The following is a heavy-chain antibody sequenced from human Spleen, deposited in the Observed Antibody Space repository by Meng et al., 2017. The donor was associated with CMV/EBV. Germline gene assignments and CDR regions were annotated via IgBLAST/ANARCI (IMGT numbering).Heavy chain of an antibody. CDR2: TRNKANSYTT. V-gene: IGHV3-72*01. D-gene: IGHD1-1*01. Sequence: GFTLSDHYVKWVRQAPGKGLEWVGRTRNKANSYTTEYAASAKGRFTISRADSKTSLYLQMNSLKTEDTAVYYCARLSTSGAGYYFDYWGQGTLVTVSS. CDR3: ARLSTSGAGYYFDY. CDR1: GFTLSDHY. J-gene: IGHJ4*02.